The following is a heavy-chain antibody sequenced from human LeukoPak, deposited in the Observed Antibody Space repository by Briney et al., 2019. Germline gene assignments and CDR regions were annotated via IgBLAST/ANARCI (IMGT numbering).Heavy chain of an antibody. CDR1: GVSFSESH. CDR2: ISGSGSSM. J-gene: IGHJ4*02. Sequence: GGSLRLSCAASGVSFSESHMSWIRQTPGRGLEWVAYISGSGSSMYYADAVTGRFTTSRDNARNSLCLYMSRLRADDTAVFYCARGKRRFDYWGQGTLVTVSS. V-gene: IGHV3-11*01. CDR3: ARGKRRFDY.